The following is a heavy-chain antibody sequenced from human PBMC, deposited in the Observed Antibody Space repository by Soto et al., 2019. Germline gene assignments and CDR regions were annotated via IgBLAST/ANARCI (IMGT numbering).Heavy chain of an antibody. CDR2: IYYSGST. Sequence: PSETLYLTCTVSGGSISSGGYYWSWIRQHPGKGLEWIGYIYYSGSTHYNPSLKSRVTISVDTSKNQFSLKLSSVTAADTAVYYCARFRFGNSLDAFDIWGQGTMVTVSS. CDR1: GGSISSGGYY. CDR3: ARFRFGNSLDAFDI. D-gene: IGHD3-10*01. J-gene: IGHJ3*02. V-gene: IGHV4-31*03.